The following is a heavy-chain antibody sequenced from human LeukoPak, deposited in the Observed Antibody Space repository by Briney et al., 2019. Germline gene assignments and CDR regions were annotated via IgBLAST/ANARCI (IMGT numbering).Heavy chain of an antibody. V-gene: IGHV3-23*01. D-gene: IGHD3-3*01. J-gene: IGHJ5*02. CDR2: ISDTGGRT. CDR1: GFSFSDSA. CDR3: AKGGQDFDFWRFDL. Sequence: GGSLRLSCASSGFSFSDSAVSWVRHSPGEGLKWVSSISDTGGRTYYADSVKGRFTITRDNYRNTVNLQMNGLRADDTARYYCAKGGQDFDFWRFDLWGQGILVIVSS.